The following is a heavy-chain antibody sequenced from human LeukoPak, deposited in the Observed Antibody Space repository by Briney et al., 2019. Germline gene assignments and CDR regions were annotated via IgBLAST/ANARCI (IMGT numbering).Heavy chain of an antibody. Sequence: GESLKISCKGSGYSFSSYWIGWVRQMPGRGLEWMGIIYPGDSDTRYSPSFQGQVTISADKSISTAYLQWSSLKASDTAIYYCARQLHNNSWHNNWFDPWGQGTLVTVSS. D-gene: IGHD2-15*01. CDR2: IYPGDSDT. CDR3: ARQLHNNSWHNNWFDP. V-gene: IGHV5-51*01. CDR1: GYSFSSYW. J-gene: IGHJ5*02.